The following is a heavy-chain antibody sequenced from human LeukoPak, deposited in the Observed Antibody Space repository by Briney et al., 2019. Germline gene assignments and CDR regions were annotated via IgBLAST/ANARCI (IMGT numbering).Heavy chain of an antibody. Sequence: ASVKVSCKASGGTFSSYAISWVRQAPGQGLEWMGGIIPIFGTANYAQKFQGRVTITTDESTSTAYMELSSLRSEDTAVYYCARVKNDFWSGYQKRGYYYYYYMDVWGKGTTVTVSS. D-gene: IGHD3-3*01. CDR3: ARVKNDFWSGYQKRGYYYYYYMDV. V-gene: IGHV1-69*05. J-gene: IGHJ6*03. CDR1: GGTFSSYA. CDR2: IIPIFGTA.